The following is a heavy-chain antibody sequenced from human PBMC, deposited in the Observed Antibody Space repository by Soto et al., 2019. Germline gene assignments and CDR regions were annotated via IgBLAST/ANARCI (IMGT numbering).Heavy chain of an antibody. D-gene: IGHD2-15*01. CDR2: ISSSSSYI. V-gene: IGHV3-21*01. J-gene: IGHJ4*02. CDR1: GFTFSSYS. Sequence: EVQLVESGGGLVKPGGSLRLSCAASGFTFSSYSMNWVRQAPGKGLEWVSSISSSSSYIYYADSVKGRFTISRDNAKNSLYLQMNSLRAEDTAVYYCARAKDIVVVVAEKGMDYWGQGTLVTVSS. CDR3: ARAKDIVVVVAEKGMDY.